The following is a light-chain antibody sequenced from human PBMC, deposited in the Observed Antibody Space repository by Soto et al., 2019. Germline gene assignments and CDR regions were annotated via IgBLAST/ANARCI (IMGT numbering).Light chain of an antibody. CDR3: QQYYSYPFT. CDR2: AAS. CDR1: QGIRSY. Sequence: AIRMTQSPSSFSASTGDRVTITCRASQGIRSYLAWYQQKPGKAPKLLIYAASTLQSGVPSRFSGSGSGTDFTLTISCLQSEDFATYYCQQYYSYPFTFGPGTKVDIK. V-gene: IGKV1-8*01. J-gene: IGKJ3*01.